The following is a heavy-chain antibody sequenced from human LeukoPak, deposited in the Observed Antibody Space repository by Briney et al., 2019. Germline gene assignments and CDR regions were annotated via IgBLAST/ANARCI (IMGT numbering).Heavy chain of an antibody. CDR3: TTFYHEYSPY. V-gene: IGHV3-15*01. CDR1: GFSFMNAW. Sequence: GGFLRLSCAASGFSFMNAWMIWVRQAPGKGLEWVGRIKSNADGGTPDYAAPARGRFTISRDDSKNTLYLQMNSLKTEDTAVYYCTTFYHEYSPYWGRGTLVAVSS. J-gene: IGHJ4*02. CDR2: IKSNADGGTP. D-gene: IGHD2/OR15-2a*01.